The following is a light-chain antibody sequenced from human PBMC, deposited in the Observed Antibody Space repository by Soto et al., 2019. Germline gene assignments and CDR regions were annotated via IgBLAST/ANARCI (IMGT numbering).Light chain of an antibody. CDR2: GHS. J-gene: IGLJ2*01. V-gene: IGLV1-40*01. CDR1: NSNIGAGYD. Sequence: QSVLTQPPSVSGAPGQRVNIACTGSNSNIGAGYDVHWYRQSPGTAPKLLLSGHSHRPSGVPDRFSGSKSGTSAFLAITGLQPGDEADYYCSSYTSSSTLVFGGGTKLTVL. CDR3: SSYTSSSTLV.